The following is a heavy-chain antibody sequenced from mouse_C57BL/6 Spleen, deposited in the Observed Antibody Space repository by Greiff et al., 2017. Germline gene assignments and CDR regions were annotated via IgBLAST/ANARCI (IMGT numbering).Heavy chain of an antibody. D-gene: IGHD3-2*02. CDR3: ATGQLRRHPYYDMDY. V-gene: IGHV1-78*01. CDR1: GYTFTDHT. J-gene: IGHJ4*01. Sequence: QVQLLQSDAELVKPGASVTISCTVSGYTFTDHTLHWMKQRPGQGLEWIGYICTRAGSTTSNEKFYVKGTLTVVKYYSTAYMQRNSLTSEDSAVYVCATGQLRRHPYYDMDYWGKGTSVTVSS. CDR2: ICTRAGST.